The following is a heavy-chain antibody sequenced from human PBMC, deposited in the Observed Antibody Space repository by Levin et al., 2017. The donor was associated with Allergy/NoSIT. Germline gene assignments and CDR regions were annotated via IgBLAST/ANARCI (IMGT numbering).Heavy chain of an antibody. CDR2: IYSTGTT. J-gene: IGHJ4*02. V-gene: IGHV4-61*01. D-gene: IGHD2-15*01. CDR3: ARGGVDISAVAAY. Sequence: NSSETLSLTCGVSGGSVSSGRFYWSWIRQPPGRGLQWLGYIYSTGTTSYNPSLKTRVTISADTSKNQFSLRLTSVTAADTAVYYCARGGVDISAVAAYWGQGALVTVSS. CDR1: GGSVSSGRFY.